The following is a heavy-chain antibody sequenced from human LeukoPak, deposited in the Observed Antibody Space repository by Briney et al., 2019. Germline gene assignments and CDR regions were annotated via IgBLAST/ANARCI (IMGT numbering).Heavy chain of an antibody. D-gene: IGHD6-19*01. CDR3: ARVYSSGWFDAFDL. CDR2: ISSSSSTI. J-gene: IGHJ3*01. Sequence: GGSLRLSCAASGFTFSSYSMNWVRQAPGKGLEWVSYISSSSSTIYYADSVKGRFTISRDYAKNSLYLQMNSLRAEDTALYYCARVYSSGWFDAFDLWGQGTMVTVSS. CDR1: GFTFSSYS. V-gene: IGHV3-48*04.